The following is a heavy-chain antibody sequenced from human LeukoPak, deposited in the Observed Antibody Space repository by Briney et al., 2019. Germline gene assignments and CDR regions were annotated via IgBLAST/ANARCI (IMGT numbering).Heavy chain of an antibody. CDR1: GFTFSYYA. J-gene: IGHJ3*02. D-gene: IGHD3-10*01. CDR2: LGKSGST. CDR3: AKGFSLWFGELSLDI. V-gene: IGHV3-23*01. Sequence: GGSLRLSCAASGFTFSYYAMSWVRQAPGKGLEWVSTLGKSGSTYYADSVKGRFTISRDNSKNTLYLQMNSLRAEDTAVYYCAKGFSLWFGELSLDIWGQGTMVTVSS.